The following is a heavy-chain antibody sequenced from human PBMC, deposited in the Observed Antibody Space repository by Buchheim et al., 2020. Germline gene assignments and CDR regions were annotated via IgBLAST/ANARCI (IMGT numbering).Heavy chain of an antibody. D-gene: IGHD3-3*01. CDR2: ISGSGDNT. Sequence: EVQLVESGGGLVQPGGSLRLSCAASGFTVSSNYMSWVRQAPGKGLEWVSTISGSGDNTYYADSVKGRFTISRDSSKNTLFLQMNSLRAEDTAVYYCAKAFSSFWSAHASWGQGT. V-gene: IGHV3-23*04. CDR1: GFTVSSNY. CDR3: AKAFSSFWSAHAS. J-gene: IGHJ5*02.